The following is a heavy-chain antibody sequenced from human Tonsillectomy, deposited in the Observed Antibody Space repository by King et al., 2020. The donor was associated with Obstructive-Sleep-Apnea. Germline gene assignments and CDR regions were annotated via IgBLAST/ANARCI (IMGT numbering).Heavy chain of an antibody. J-gene: IGHJ4*02. D-gene: IGHD2-15*01. Sequence: VQLVESGGGLVQPGRSLRLSCAASGFTFDDYAMHWVRQAPGKGLEWVSVISWNSGSIGYADSVKGRFTISRDNAKNSLYLQMNSLRAEDTALYYCAKDSGGSPLSVFDYWGQGTLVTVSS. CDR3: AKDSGGSPLSVFDY. V-gene: IGHV3-9*01. CDR2: ISWNSGSI. CDR1: GFTFDDYA.